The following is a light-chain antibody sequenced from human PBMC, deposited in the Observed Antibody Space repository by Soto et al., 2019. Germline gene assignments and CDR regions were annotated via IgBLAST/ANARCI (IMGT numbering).Light chain of an antibody. CDR1: HSISIW. CDR3: QHYDGYPYT. V-gene: IGKV1-5*03. J-gene: IGKJ2*01. Sequence: DIQMTQSPSTLSASVGDRVTITCRASHSISIWLAWFQQKPGKAPKLVIHEASSLESGVPSRFSGSGSGTEFTLTISSLQPDDFATYYCQHYDGYPYTFGQGTKVEIK. CDR2: EAS.